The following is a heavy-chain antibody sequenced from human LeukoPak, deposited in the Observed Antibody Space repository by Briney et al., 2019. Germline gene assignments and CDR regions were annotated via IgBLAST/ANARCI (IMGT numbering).Heavy chain of an antibody. CDR3: AKNRGSGSHYYYHMDV. D-gene: IGHD2-15*01. CDR2: ISGSGGGT. CDR1: GFTFSTYA. Sequence: GGSLRLSCAASGFTFSTYAMSWVRQAPGKGLEWVSLISGSGGGTYYADSVKGRFTISGDNSKNTLYLQVNSLRAEDTAVYYCAKNRGSGSHYYYHMDVWGKGTTVTVPS. J-gene: IGHJ6*03. V-gene: IGHV3-23*01.